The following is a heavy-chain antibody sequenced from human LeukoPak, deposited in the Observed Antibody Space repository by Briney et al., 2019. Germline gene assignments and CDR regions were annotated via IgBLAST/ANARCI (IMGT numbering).Heavy chain of an antibody. Sequence: GASVKVSCTTSGFIFTCYYIHWVRHAHAQGLEWMGWINPNTGATYYTYHFQGRVSMTRDTSISTAYMELSRLRSDDTAVYYCARVDVLVGYYGMDVWGQGTTVTVSS. CDR2: INPNTGAT. J-gene: IGHJ6*02. CDR1: GFIFTCYY. CDR3: ARVDVLVGYYGMDV. V-gene: IGHV1-2*02. D-gene: IGHD2-15*01.